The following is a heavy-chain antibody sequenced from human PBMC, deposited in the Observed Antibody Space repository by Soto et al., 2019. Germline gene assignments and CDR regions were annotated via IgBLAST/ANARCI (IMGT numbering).Heavy chain of an antibody. CDR3: ARDLRFLEWSTWGEVYYYYMYA. Sequence: GGSLRLSCAASGFRFSNCNVNWLRQAPGKGLEWLSYINSGSGSIYYADSVKGRFTISRDNAKSSLYLQMNSLRDEDTAVYYCARDLRFLEWSTWGEVYYYYMYACGKGTTVPVSS. CDR1: GFRFSNCN. D-gene: IGHD3-3*01. V-gene: IGHV3-48*02. J-gene: IGHJ6*03. CDR2: INSGSGSI.